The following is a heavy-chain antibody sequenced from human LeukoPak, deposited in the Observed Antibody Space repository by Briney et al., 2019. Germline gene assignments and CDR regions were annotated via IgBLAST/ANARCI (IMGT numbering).Heavy chain of an antibody. CDR1: GFTFSSYS. CDR2: ISSGSTYM. J-gene: IGHJ3*02. CDR3: GRVGGRSKAAKGDAFDI. D-gene: IGHD6-6*01. V-gene: IGHV3-21*01. Sequence: GGSLRLSCAASGFTFSSYSMNWVRQAPGKGLEWVSSISSGSTYMYYADSVKGRFTISRDNAQNSMYLQMNSLRAENTAVYYCGRVGGRSKAAKGDAFDIWGQGTMVVVSS.